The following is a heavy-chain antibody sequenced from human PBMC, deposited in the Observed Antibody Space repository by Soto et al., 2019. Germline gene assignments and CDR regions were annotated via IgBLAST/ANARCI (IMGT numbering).Heavy chain of an antibody. J-gene: IGHJ4*02. CDR1: GYTFTNFG. CDR2: ITAYNGNT. D-gene: IGHD4-17*01. Sequence: QVQLVQSGAEVKKPGASVKVSCKASGYTFTNFGISWVRQAPGQGLEWLGWITAYNGNTKYAQKFQGRVTLTTDTAARTAYMEARSLRFDDTAVYYGARRGTTIDYWGQGTLVTVSS. V-gene: IGHV1-18*01. CDR3: ARRGTTIDY.